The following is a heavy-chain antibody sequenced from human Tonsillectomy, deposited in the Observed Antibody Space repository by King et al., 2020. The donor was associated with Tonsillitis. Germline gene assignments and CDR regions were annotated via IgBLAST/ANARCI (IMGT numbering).Heavy chain of an antibody. CDR1: GFTFSNYW. Sequence: VQLVESGGGLVQPGGSLRLSCAASGFTFSNYWMHWVRQAPGKGLVWVSRVNSDESITDYADSWKGRFTISRDNAKNTLYLEMNSLRAEDTAVYYCSRPGGVYCSSTTCYDYFDYWGQGTLVTVSS. CDR2: VNSDESIT. J-gene: IGHJ4*02. D-gene: IGHD2-2*01. CDR3: SRPGGVYCSSTTCYDYFDY. V-gene: IGHV3-74*01.